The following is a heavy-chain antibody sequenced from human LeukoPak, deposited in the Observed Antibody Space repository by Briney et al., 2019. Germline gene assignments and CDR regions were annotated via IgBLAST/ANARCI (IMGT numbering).Heavy chain of an antibody. V-gene: IGHV3-74*01. Sequence: GGSLRLSCAVSGFSISDNFMGWVRQTPGKGLEWVSRIDDDGSRTNYADSVKGRFTISRDNAKNTLYLQMNSLRGDDTALYYCARALGSSSDYWGQGTLVTVSS. D-gene: IGHD1-26*01. CDR2: IDDDGSRT. CDR3: ARALGSSSDY. J-gene: IGHJ4*02. CDR1: GFSISDNF.